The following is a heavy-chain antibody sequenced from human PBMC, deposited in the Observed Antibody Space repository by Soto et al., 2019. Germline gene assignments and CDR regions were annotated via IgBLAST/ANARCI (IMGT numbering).Heavy chain of an antibody. CDR2: ISGSGGST. Sequence: GGSLRLSCATSGFTFSSYAMSWVRQAPGKGLEWVSAISGSGGSTYYADSVKGRFTISRDNSKNTLYLQMNSLRAEDTAVYYCAKDPSGSEIEYFQHWGQGTLVTVSS. V-gene: IGHV3-23*01. CDR1: GFTFSSYA. J-gene: IGHJ1*01. CDR3: AKDPSGSEIEYFQH. D-gene: IGHD3-10*01.